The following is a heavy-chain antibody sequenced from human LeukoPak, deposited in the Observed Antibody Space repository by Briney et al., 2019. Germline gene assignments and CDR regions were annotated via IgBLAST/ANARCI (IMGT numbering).Heavy chain of an antibody. CDR2: LSGSGITT. CDR3: AKGIYSSGWSYFDY. J-gene: IGHJ4*01. V-gene: IGHV3-23*01. Sequence: KGLEWVSTLSGSGITTYYADSVKGRFTISRDNSKNTLYLQMNTLRAEDSALYYCAKGIYSSGWSYFDYWGHGTLVTVSS. D-gene: IGHD6-19*01.